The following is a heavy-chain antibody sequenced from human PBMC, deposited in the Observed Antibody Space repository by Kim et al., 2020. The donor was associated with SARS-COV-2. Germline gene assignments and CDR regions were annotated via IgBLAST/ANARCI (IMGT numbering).Heavy chain of an antibody. CDR1: GYTFTSYA. CDR3: ASMLSRSYSYLGRVSDGPAYDSSFDY. Sequence: ASVKVSCKASGYTFTSYAMHWVRQAPGQRLEWMGWINAGNGNTKYSQKFQGRVTITRDTSASTAYMELSSLRSEDTAVYYCASMLSRSYSYLGRVSDGPAYDSSFDYWGQGTLVTVSS. J-gene: IGHJ4*02. D-gene: IGHD1-26*01. CDR2: INAGNGNT. V-gene: IGHV1-3*01.